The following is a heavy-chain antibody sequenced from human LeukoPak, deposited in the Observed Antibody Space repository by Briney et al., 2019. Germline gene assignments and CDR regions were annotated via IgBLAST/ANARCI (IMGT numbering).Heavy chain of an antibody. CDR2: IIPIFGTA. CDR3: ARARYCSGGSCYSRYYFDY. CDR1: GGTFSSYA. V-gene: IGHV1-69*13. Sequence: SVKVSCKASGGTFSSYAISWVRQAPGQGLEWMGGIIPIFGTANYAQKFQGRVTITVDESTSTAYMELSSLRSEDTAVYYCARARYCSGGSCYSRYYFDYWGQGTLVTVSS. J-gene: IGHJ4*02. D-gene: IGHD2-15*01.